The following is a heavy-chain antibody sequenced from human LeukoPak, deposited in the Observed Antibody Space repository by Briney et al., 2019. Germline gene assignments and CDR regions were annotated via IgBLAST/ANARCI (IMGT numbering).Heavy chain of an antibody. CDR1: GDSISTYY. Sequence: PSETLSLTCSVSGDSISTYYWTWIRQPAGKGLEWIGRIYPTGTTNYNPSLESRVTMSLDTSKTQFSLKLSSVTAADTAMYYCARTAEPSYRVSDAFDIWGQGTMVSVSS. J-gene: IGHJ3*02. CDR2: IYPTGTT. D-gene: IGHD1-14*01. V-gene: IGHV4-4*07. CDR3: ARTAEPSYRVSDAFDI.